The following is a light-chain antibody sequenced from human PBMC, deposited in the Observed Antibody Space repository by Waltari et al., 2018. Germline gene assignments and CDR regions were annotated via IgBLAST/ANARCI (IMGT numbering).Light chain of an antibody. V-gene: IGLV2-11*01. CDR3: CSYAGTYSLI. Sequence: QSALTQPRSVSGSPGLSVTISCTGTSSAVGGYDHVSWYPQHPGKAPKLMIHDVSRRPSGVPDRFSGSKSGNTASLTIFGLQAEDEADYYCCSYAGTYSLIFGGGTKVIVL. CDR2: DVS. CDR1: SSAVGGYDH. J-gene: IGLJ2*01.